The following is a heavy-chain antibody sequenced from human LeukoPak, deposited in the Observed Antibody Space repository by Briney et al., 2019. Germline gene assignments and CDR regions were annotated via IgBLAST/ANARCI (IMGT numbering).Heavy chain of an antibody. Sequence: GGSLRLSYAASGFTFSSYSMNWVRQAPGKGLEWVSSISSSSSYIYYADSVKGRFTISRDNAKNSLYLQMNSLRAEDTAVYYCARRTMGYCSSTSCFPLFDPWGQGTLVTVSS. CDR2: ISSSSSYI. J-gene: IGHJ5*02. V-gene: IGHV3-21*01. D-gene: IGHD2-2*01. CDR1: GFTFSSYS. CDR3: ARRTMGYCSSTSCFPLFDP.